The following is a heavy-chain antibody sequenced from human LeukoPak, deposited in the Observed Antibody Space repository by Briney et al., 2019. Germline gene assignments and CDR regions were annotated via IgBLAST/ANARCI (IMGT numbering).Heavy chain of an antibody. CDR1: GFSFSSNG. D-gene: IGHD5-24*01. V-gene: IGHV3-23*01. CDR3: KMGDGSPPLGQ. CDR2: LSGSGSTT. Sequence: GGSLRLSCAASGFSFSSNGMSWVRQAPGKGLEWVSALSGSGSTTYYADSVKGRFTISRDNSGNTLYLQMNSLRAEDTAIYYCKMGDGSPPLGQWGQGTLVTVSS. J-gene: IGHJ4*02.